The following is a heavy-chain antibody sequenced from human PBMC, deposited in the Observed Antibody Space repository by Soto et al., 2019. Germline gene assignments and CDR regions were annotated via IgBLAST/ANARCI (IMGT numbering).Heavy chain of an antibody. V-gene: IGHV3-30*18. Sequence: QVQLVESGGGVVQPGRSLRLSCAASGFTFSSYGMHWVRQAPGKGLEWVAVISYDGSNKYYADSVKGRFTISRDNSKNTLYLQMNSLRAEDTAVYYCAKDPSPGRYYYMDVWGKGTTVTVSS. CDR3: AKDPSPGRYYYMDV. J-gene: IGHJ6*03. CDR1: GFTFSSYG. CDR2: ISYDGSNK. D-gene: IGHD1-26*01.